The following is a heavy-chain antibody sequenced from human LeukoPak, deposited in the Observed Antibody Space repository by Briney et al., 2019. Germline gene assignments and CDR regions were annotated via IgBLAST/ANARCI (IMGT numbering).Heavy chain of an antibody. CDR1: GNYW. CDR3: ARVPKASRWELNWGFDY. V-gene: IGHV3-74*01. CDR2: INSDGSWT. D-gene: IGHD1-26*01. J-gene: IGHJ4*02. Sequence: GGSLRLSCAASGNYWMHWVRQVPGKGLVWVSHINSDGSWTSYADSVKGRFTISRDNAKNSLYLQMNSLRAEDTAVYYCARVPKASRWELNWGFDYWGQGTLVTVSS.